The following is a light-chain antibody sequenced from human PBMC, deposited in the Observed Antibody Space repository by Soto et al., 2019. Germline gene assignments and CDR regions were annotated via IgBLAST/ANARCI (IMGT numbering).Light chain of an antibody. V-gene: IGKV3-15*01. J-gene: IGKJ2*01. Sequence: EIVMTLSPATLSVSPGERATLSCRASQSVSSNLAWYQQKPGQAPRLLIYGASTRATGIPARFSGSGSGTDFTLTISSLQSEDFAVYYCQQYNNWPLTFGQGTKLEIK. CDR2: GAS. CDR1: QSVSSN. CDR3: QQYNNWPLT.